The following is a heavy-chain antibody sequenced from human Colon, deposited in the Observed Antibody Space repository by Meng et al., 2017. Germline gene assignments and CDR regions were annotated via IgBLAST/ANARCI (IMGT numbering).Heavy chain of an antibody. Sequence: QVQLVQSGTEVKKPGSSVKVSCKASGATLSNSTISWVRQAPGQGLEWMGRVIPILGIAKYAQTFQGRLTITADKSTNTAYMEPSSLRSEDTAVYFCARDPGGFDYWGQGTLVTVSS. CDR3: ARDPGGFDY. J-gene: IGHJ4*02. V-gene: IGHV1-69*02. CDR2: VIPILGIA. CDR1: GATLSNST. D-gene: IGHD3-16*01.